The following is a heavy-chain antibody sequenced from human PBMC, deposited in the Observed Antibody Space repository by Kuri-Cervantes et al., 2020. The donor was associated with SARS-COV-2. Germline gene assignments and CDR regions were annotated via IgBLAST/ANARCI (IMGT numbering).Heavy chain of an antibody. CDR3: ARDSGDWTPDGFDI. Sequence: GGSLRLSCAASGFTFSSYAMHWVSQAPGKGLEWVAVISYDGSNKYYADSVKGRFTISRDNAKNSLYLQMNSLRAEDTAVYYCARDSGDWTPDGFDIWGQGTMVTVSS. CDR2: ISYDGSNK. V-gene: IGHV3-30-3*01. D-gene: IGHD2-21*02. J-gene: IGHJ3*02. CDR1: GFTFSSYA.